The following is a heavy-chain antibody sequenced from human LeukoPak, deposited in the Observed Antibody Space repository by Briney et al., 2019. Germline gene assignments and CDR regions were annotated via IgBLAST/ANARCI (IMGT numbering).Heavy chain of an antibody. CDR2: IYYSGST. J-gene: IGHJ4*02. CDR3: ARHAVGASFDY. D-gene: IGHD1-26*01. Sequence: SETLSPTCTVSGGSISSYYWSWIRQPPGKGLEWIGYIYYSGSTNYNPSLKSRVTISVDTSKNQFSLKLSSVTAADTAVYYCARHAVGASFDYWGQGTLVTVSS. CDR1: GGSISSYY. V-gene: IGHV4-59*08.